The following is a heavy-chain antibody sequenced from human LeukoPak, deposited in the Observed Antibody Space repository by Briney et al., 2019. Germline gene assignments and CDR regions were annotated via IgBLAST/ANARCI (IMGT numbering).Heavy chain of an antibody. Sequence: GASVKVSCKASGYTFTGYYMHWVRQAPGQGLEWMGWINPNSGGTNYAQKFQGRVTMTRDTSISTAYMELSRLRSDDTAVYYCARSSSCGGDCYSDAFDIWGQGTMVTVSS. J-gene: IGHJ3*02. CDR1: GYTFTGYY. V-gene: IGHV1-2*02. CDR3: ARSSSCGGDCYSDAFDI. CDR2: INPNSGGT. D-gene: IGHD2-21*02.